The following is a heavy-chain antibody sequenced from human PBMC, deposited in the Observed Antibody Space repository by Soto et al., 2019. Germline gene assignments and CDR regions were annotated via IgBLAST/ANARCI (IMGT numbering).Heavy chain of an antibody. CDR3: ARDTAYSGRYGNDY. D-gene: IGHD1-26*01. Sequence: QVQLVESGGGVVQPGRSLRLSCAASGFTFSSYAMHWVRQAPGKGLEWVAVIWSDGSNKYYGDSVKGRFTISRDNSKNTLYMQMNSLRAEDTAVYYCARDTAYSGRYGNDYWGQGSLVTVSS. CDR2: IWSDGSNK. V-gene: IGHV3-33*01. CDR1: GFTFSSYA. J-gene: IGHJ4*02.